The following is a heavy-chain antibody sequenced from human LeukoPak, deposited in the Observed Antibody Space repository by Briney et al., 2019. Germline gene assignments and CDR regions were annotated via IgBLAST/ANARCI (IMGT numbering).Heavy chain of an antibody. CDR3: TTDYYSSSQY. CDR2: INSDGSTT. D-gene: IGHD6-6*01. Sequence: SGGSLRLSCAASGFTFSSNWMQWVRQAPGKGLVWVSRINSDGSTTRYADSVKGRFTVSRDNAKNTLFLQMNSLRAEDTAVYYCTTDYYSSSQYWGQGNLVTVSS. CDR1: GFTFSSNW. J-gene: IGHJ4*02. V-gene: IGHV3-74*01.